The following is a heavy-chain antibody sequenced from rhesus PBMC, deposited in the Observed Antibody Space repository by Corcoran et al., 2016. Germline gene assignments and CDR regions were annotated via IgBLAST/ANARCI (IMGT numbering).Heavy chain of an antibody. J-gene: IGHJ4*01. CDR2: IYWDDDK. CDR1: GFSLSTSGMV. Sequence: QVTLKESGPALVKPTQTLTLTCTFSGFSLSTSGMVVGWIRQPPGKALEWLASIYWDDDKYYSTSLKSRLTISKDTSKNQVVLTMTNMDPGDTATYYCARGGTTVAAQIDYWGQGVLVTVSS. V-gene: IGHV2S1*01. D-gene: IGHD4-29*01. CDR3: ARGGTTVAAQIDY.